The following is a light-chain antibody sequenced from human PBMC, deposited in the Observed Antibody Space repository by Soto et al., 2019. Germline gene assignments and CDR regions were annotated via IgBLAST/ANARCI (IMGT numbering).Light chain of an antibody. J-gene: IGKJ4*01. CDR2: GAS. CDR1: QSVSSN. Sequence: EIGMTQSPATLSVSPGERVSRSCRASQSVSSNLAWYQQKPGQAPRLLIYGASTRATGIPARFSGSGSGTEFTLIISSLQSEDFAIYYCQQYNKWPLTFGGGTKVEIK. CDR3: QQYNKWPLT. V-gene: IGKV3-15*01.